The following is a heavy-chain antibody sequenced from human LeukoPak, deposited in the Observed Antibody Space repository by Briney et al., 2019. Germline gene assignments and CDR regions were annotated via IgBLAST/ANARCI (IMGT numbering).Heavy chain of an antibody. V-gene: IGHV1-2*02. CDR3: ARGEGRRYFDWFFS. CDR1: GFTFSSYA. Sequence: GRSLRLSCAASGFTFSSYAMHWVRQAPGQGLEWMGWINPNNGGTDYAQKFQGRVTMTRDTSINTAYMELSRLRSDDTAVYFCARGEGRRYFDWFFSWGQGTLVTVSS. J-gene: IGHJ5*01. CDR2: INPNNGGT. D-gene: IGHD3-9*01.